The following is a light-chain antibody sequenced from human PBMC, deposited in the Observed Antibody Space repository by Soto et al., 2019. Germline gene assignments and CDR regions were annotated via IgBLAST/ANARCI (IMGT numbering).Light chain of an antibody. CDR3: QQYGSRTYT. Sequence: EIVLTQSPGTLSLSPGERATLSCRASQSVSSSYLAWYQQNPGQAPRLLIYGASSRATGIPDRFSGSGSGTDFTLTISRLEPEDFAVYYCQQYGSRTYTFGQGTKLAIK. CDR1: QSVSSSY. J-gene: IGKJ2*01. V-gene: IGKV3-20*01. CDR2: GAS.